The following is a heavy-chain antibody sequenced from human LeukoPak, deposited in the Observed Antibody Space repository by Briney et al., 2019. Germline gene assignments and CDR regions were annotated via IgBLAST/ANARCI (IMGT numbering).Heavy chain of an antibody. D-gene: IGHD3-22*01. J-gene: IGHJ6*02. CDR3: ARDYDSSGYYYGGYYYYYGMDV. V-gene: IGHV4-30-2*01. CDR2: IYHSGST. CDR1: GGSISSGGYS. Sequence: PSQTLSLTCAVSGGSISSGGYSWSWIRQPPGKGLEWIGYIYHSGSTYYNPSLKSRVTISVDRSKNQFSLKLSSVTAADTAVYYCARDYDSSGYYYGGYYYYYGMDVWGQGTTVTVSS.